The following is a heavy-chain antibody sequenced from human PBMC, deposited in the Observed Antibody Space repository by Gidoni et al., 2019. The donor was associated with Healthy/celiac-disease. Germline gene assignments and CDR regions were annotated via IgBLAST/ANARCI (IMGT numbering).Heavy chain of an antibody. CDR2: IIPIFGTA. J-gene: IGHJ4*02. CDR3: ARDQGTDYYDSSGLLDY. V-gene: IGHV1-69*01. D-gene: IGHD3-22*01. Sequence: QVQLVQSGAEVKKPGSTVKVSCKASGGTSSSYAISWVRQAPGQGLEWMGGIIPIFGTANYAQKFQGRVTITADESTSTAYMELSSLRSEDTAVYYCARDQGTDYYDSSGLLDYWGQGTLVTVSS. CDR1: GGTSSSYA.